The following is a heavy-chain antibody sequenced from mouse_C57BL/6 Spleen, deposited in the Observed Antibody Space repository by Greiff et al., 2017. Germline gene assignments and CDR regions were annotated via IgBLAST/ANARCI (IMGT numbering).Heavy chain of an antibody. V-gene: IGHV3-6*01. Sequence: ESGPGLVKPSQSLSLTCSVTGYSITSGYYWNWIRQFPGNKLEWMGYISYDGSNNYNPSLKNRISITRDTSKNQFFLKLNSVTTEDTATYDCARAWDYEVAMDYWGQGTTVTVSS. CDR1: GYSITSGYY. J-gene: IGHJ4*01. D-gene: IGHD2-4*01. CDR2: ISYDGSN. CDR3: ARAWDYEVAMDY.